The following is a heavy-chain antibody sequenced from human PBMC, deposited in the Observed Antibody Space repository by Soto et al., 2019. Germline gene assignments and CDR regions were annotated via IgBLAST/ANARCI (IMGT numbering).Heavy chain of an antibody. J-gene: IGHJ6*02. CDR1: GYSFTSYW. CDR2: IYPGDSDT. V-gene: IGHV5-51*01. CDR3: TIHHYDSRDYYYYGMDV. Sequence: PGESLKISCKGSGYSFTSYWIGWVRQMPGKGLEWMGIIYPGDSDTRYSPSFQGQVTISADKSIITAYLQWSSLKASDTAMYYCTIHHYDSRDYYYYGMDVWGQGTTGTVS. D-gene: IGHD3-22*01.